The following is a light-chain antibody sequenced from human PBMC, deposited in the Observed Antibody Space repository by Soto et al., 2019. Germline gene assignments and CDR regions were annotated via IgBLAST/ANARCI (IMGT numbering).Light chain of an antibody. CDR2: DVS. Sequence: LKQSPSCLSVYLGDRVTITCKASQDITLYLNWYQHKAGKAPNLLIHDVSTLETGVPARFSGRGSGTILTLTIINLQPEDVASYYCQQYNSRPHTFGHGTKVDIK. J-gene: IGKJ2*01. CDR3: QQYNSRPHT. CDR1: QDITLY. V-gene: IGKV1-33*01.